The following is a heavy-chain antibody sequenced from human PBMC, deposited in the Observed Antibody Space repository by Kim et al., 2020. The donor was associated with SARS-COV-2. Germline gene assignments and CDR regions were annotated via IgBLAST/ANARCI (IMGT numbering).Heavy chain of an antibody. J-gene: IGHJ4*02. D-gene: IGHD6-19*01. CDR2: INHSGST. CDR1: GGSFSGYY. V-gene: IGHV4-34*01. Sequence: SETLSLTCAVYGGSFSGYYWSWIRQPPGKGLEWIGEINHSGSTNYNPSLKSRVTISVDTSKNQFSLKLSSVTAADTAVYYCARGDIAVAGAGRYFDYWGQGTLVTVSS. CDR3: ARGDIAVAGAGRYFDY.